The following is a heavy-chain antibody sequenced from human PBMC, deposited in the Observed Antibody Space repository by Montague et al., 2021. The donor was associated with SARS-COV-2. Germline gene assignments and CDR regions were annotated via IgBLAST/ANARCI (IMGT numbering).Heavy chain of an antibody. D-gene: IGHD3-9*01. CDR2: ISSSSSYI. J-gene: IGHJ6*02. Sequence: SLRLSCAASGFTFSSYSMNWVRQAPGKGLVWVSSISSSSSYIYYADSVKGRFTISRDNSKNTLYLQMNSLRAEDTAVYYCARDRHWTNTYYDILTGYQYYYYGMDVWGQGTTVTVSS. V-gene: IGHV3-21*01. CDR3: ARDRHWTNTYYDILTGYQYYYYGMDV. CDR1: GFTFSSYS.